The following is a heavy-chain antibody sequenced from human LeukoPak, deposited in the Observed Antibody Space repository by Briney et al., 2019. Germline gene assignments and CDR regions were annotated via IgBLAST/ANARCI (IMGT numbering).Heavy chain of an antibody. D-gene: IGHD5-18*01. V-gene: IGHV1-18*01. CDR3: ARTGYGNAFDI. CDR1: GYTFNSYG. CDR2: ISTYHGNT. Sequence: ASVKVSCKASGYTFNSYGINWVRQAPGQGLEWIGWISTYHGNTKYAQKVQGRVTMTTDTSTNTAYMELRSLRSDDTAVYYCARTGYGNAFDIWGQGTMVIVSS. J-gene: IGHJ3*02.